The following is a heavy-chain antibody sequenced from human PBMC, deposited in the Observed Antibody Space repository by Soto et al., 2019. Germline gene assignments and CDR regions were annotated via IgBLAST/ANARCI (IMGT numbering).Heavy chain of an antibody. CDR1: GFTFSSYS. Sequence: EVQLVESGGGLVQPGGSLRLSCAASGFTFSSYSMNWVRQAPGKGLEWVSYISSSSSTIYYADSVKGRFTISRDNAKNSLYLQMNSLRAEDTSVYYCARGHGTLGYCSGGSCYSAWFDPWGQGTLVTVSS. CDR2: ISSSSSTI. V-gene: IGHV3-48*01. J-gene: IGHJ5*02. D-gene: IGHD2-15*01. CDR3: ARGHGTLGYCSGGSCYSAWFDP.